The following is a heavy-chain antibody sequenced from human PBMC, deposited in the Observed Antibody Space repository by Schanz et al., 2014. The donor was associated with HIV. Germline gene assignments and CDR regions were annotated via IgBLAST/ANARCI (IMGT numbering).Heavy chain of an antibody. CDR3: ATGPGLVGAIDY. CDR2: LIPSSRLR. D-gene: IGHD1-26*01. Sequence: QVQLLQSGAEVKKPGSSVKVSCKASGGTFSSFAISWVRQAPGQGLEWMGGLIPSSRLRTYAQKLQGRVTIDADDSISTAYMEVSSLRSEDTAVYYCATGPGLVGAIDYWGQGTLVIVSS. CDR1: GGTFSSFA. V-gene: IGHV1-69*01. J-gene: IGHJ4*02.